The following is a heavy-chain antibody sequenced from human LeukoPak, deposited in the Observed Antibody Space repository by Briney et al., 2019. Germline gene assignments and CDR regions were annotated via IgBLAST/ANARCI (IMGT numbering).Heavy chain of an antibody. CDR3: VSFYETY. V-gene: IGHV3-74*01. D-gene: IGHD2/OR15-2a*01. Sequence: GGSLRLSCAASGNYWMHWVRQAPGKGLVWVSHVNSDGSWTSYADSVKGRFTISKDNAKNTVYLQMNSLRAEDTAVYYCVSFYETYWGRGTPVTVSS. CDR2: VNSDGSWT. J-gene: IGHJ4*02. CDR1: GNYW.